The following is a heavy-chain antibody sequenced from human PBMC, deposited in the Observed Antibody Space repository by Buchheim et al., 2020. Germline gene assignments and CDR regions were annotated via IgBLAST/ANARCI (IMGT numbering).Heavy chain of an antibody. Sequence: VQLVESGGGLVQPGGSLRLSCAASGFTFSSYEMNWVRQAPGKGLEWVAVIWSDGSNKFYADSVKGRFTISRDNSKNTLYLQMNSLRAEDTAVYYCARGLYDSSAYIDYWGQGTL. J-gene: IGHJ4*02. V-gene: IGHV3-33*08. CDR3: ARGLYDSSAYIDY. CDR2: IWSDGSNK. D-gene: IGHD3-22*01. CDR1: GFTFSSYE.